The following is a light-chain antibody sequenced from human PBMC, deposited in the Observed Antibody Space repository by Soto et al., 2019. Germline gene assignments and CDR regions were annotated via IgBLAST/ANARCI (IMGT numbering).Light chain of an antibody. V-gene: IGKV3-20*01. CDR3: QQYGSSGT. CDR2: GAS. CDR1: QSVSNNY. Sequence: EIVLTQSPGTLSLSPGDIATLSCMASQSVSNNYLAWYQQKPGHAPRVRIYGASNRATGIPDRFSGSGSGTDFTLTISRLEPEDFAVYYCQQYGSSGTFGQGTKVDIK. J-gene: IGKJ1*01.